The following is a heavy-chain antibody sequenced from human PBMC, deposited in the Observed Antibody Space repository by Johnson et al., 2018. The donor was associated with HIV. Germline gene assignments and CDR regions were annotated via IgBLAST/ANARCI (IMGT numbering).Heavy chain of an antibody. Sequence: VQLAESGGGVVQSGRSLRLSCAASGFTFSNYDMHWVRQAPGKGLEWVSSISWNSGCIGYADSVKGRFTISRDNARNSLYLQMDSLRPGDSAVYYCAKATGGYWGDDFDIWGQGTMVTVSS. V-gene: IGHV3-9*01. J-gene: IGHJ3*02. D-gene: IGHD2-8*02. CDR2: ISWNSGCI. CDR3: AKATGGYWGDDFDI. CDR1: GFTFSNYD.